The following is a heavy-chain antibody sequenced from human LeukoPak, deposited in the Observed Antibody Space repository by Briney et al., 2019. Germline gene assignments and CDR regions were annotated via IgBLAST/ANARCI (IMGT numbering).Heavy chain of an antibody. CDR2: ITPLFGTA. V-gene: IGHV1-69*13. Sequence: ASVKVSCKASGGTFSKYSISWVRQRPGQGLEWMGGITPLFGTANYAQKFQGRVTITADESASTAYMELRSLRSDDTAVYYCARGGRGTVWFAQYNWFDPWGQGTLVTVSS. CDR1: GGTFSKYS. CDR3: ARGGRGTVWFAQYNWFDP. J-gene: IGHJ5*02. D-gene: IGHD3-10*01.